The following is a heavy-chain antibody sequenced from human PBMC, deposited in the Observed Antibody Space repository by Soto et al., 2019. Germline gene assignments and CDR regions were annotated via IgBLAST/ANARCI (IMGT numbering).Heavy chain of an antibody. CDR3: ARRRQSHRNWNTGDFDF. CDR2: VYWDDDK. J-gene: IGHJ4*02. V-gene: IGHV2-5*02. Sequence: QITLKESGPTLVKPTETLTLTCNFSGFSVSTTGVGVGWIRQAPGKALEWLVFVYWDDDKRYSPSLRSRLTITKDTSKNRVVLTMRYMEPVDTGTYYCARRRQSHRNWNTGDFDFWGQGILVTVSS. D-gene: IGHD1-20*01. CDR1: GFSVSTTGVG.